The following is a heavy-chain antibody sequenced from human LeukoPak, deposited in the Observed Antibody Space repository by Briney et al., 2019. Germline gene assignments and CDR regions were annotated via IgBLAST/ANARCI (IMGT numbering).Heavy chain of an antibody. CDR2: IKQDGSEK. Sequence: PGGSLRLSCAASGFTFSSYSMNWVRQAPGKGLEWVANIKQDGSEKYYVDSVKGRFTISRDNAKNSLYLQMNSLRAEDTAVYYCARGDYYDSSGYYPNWFDPWGQGTLVTVSS. J-gene: IGHJ5*02. CDR1: GFTFSSYS. V-gene: IGHV3-7*01. CDR3: ARGDYYDSSGYYPNWFDP. D-gene: IGHD3-22*01.